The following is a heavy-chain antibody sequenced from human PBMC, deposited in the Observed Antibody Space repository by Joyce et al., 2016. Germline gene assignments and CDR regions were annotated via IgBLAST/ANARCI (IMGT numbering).Heavy chain of an antibody. V-gene: IGHV3-7*01. CDR2: INQDGSTR. CDR1: GFTFRSYW. Sequence: EVQLVESGGGLVQPGGSLRLSCAASGFTFRSYWMSWVRQARGKGLEWVAKINQDGSTRYLVDSAKGRFAISRDNARNSLDLQMNSLRAEDTAVYYCVRGTWVAESWGQGNLVTVSS. D-gene: IGHD6-19*01. J-gene: IGHJ5*02. CDR3: VRGTWVAES.